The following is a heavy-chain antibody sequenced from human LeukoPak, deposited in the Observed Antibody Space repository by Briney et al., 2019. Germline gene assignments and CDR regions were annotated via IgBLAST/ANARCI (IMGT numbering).Heavy chain of an antibody. Sequence: PGGSLRLSCAASGFTFSDYYMSWIRQAPGKGLEWVSYISSDGSTIYYADSVKGRFTISREYAENSLYMQMNIVRAEDRAMYYCARGVVPAAWGQGTLVTISS. D-gene: IGHD2-2*01. J-gene: IGHJ5*02. CDR1: GFTFSDYY. CDR2: ISSDGSTI. CDR3: ARGVVPAA. V-gene: IGHV3-11*04.